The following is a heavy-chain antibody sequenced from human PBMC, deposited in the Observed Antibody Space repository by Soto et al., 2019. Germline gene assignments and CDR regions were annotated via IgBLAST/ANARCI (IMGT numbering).Heavy chain of an antibody. Sequence: WWSLRLSCSASVFIFSPYWMSWFRQAPGKGLEWVANIKRDGSETHHVDSVKGRFTISRDNTKKSLYLQMKSLRVEDTAVYYCARDAYNYDSSGYYRYDAFDIWGQGTMVTVSS. D-gene: IGHD3-22*01. J-gene: IGHJ3*02. CDR3: ARDAYNYDSSGYYRYDAFDI. CDR1: VFIFSPYW. V-gene: IGHV3-7*01. CDR2: IKRDGSET.